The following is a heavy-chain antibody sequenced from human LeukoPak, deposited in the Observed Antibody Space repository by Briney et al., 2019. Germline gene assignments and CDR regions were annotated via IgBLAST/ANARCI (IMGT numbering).Heavy chain of an antibody. Sequence: GGALRLSCAASGFTFDDYAMHWVRQAPGKDLEWVSGISWNSGSIGYADSVKGRFTISRDNAKNSLYLQMNSLRAEDTALYFCAKDAVVRGVRPYYFDYWGLGTLVTVSS. J-gene: IGHJ4*02. CDR2: ISWNSGSI. V-gene: IGHV3-9*01. CDR3: AKDAVVRGVRPYYFDY. D-gene: IGHD3-10*01. CDR1: GFTFDDYA.